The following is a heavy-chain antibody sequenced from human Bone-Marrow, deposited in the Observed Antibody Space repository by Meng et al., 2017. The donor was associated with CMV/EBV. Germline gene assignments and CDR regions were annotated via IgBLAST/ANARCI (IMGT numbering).Heavy chain of an antibody. J-gene: IGHJ5*02. Sequence: SVKVSCKASGFTFTSSAVQWVRQARGQRLEWIGWIVVGSGNTNYAQKFQERVTITRDMSTSTAYMELSSLRSDDTAVYYCARGGAFTVTRHPNNWFDPWGQGTLVTFSS. CDR3: ARGGAFTVTRHPNNWFDP. CDR2: IVVGSGNT. V-gene: IGHV1-58*01. D-gene: IGHD4-11*01. CDR1: GFTFTSSA.